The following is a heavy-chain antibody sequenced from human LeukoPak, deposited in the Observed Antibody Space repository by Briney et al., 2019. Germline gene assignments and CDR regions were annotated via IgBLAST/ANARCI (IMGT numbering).Heavy chain of an antibody. Sequence: GRSLRLSCAAFGFTFSSYGMHWVRQAPGKGLEWVAVIWYDGSNKYYADSVKGRFTISRDNSKNTLYLQMNSLRAEDTAVYYCARLGRDGTERYYYYGMDVWGQGTTVTVSS. CDR2: IWYDGSNK. D-gene: IGHD2-15*01. CDR1: GFTFSSYG. J-gene: IGHJ6*02. CDR3: ARLGRDGTERYYYYGMDV. V-gene: IGHV3-33*01.